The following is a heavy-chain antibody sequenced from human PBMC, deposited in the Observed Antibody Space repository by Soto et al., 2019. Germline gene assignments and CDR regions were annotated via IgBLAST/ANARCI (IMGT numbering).Heavy chain of an antibody. Sequence: QVQLQESGPGLVKPSQTLSLTCTVSGGSISSGGYYWSWIRQHPGKGLEWIGYIYYSGSTYYNPSLKSRVTISVDTSKNQFSLKLSSVTAADTAVYYCARDEGIAARPCNWFDPWGQGTLVTVSS. CDR3: ARDEGIAARPCNWFDP. CDR2: IYYSGST. V-gene: IGHV4-31*03. CDR1: GGSISSGGYY. J-gene: IGHJ5*02. D-gene: IGHD6-6*01.